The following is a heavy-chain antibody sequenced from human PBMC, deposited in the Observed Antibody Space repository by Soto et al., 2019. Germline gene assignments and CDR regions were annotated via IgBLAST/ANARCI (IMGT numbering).Heavy chain of an antibody. D-gene: IGHD1-26*01. CDR1: GYTFTSYG. Sequence: ASVKVSCKASGYTFTSYGISWVRQAPGQGLEWMGWISAYNGNTNYAQKLQGRVTMTTDTSTSTAYMELRSLRSDDTAVYYCARVPYRLFGELLQVDNWFDPWGQGILVTVSS. CDR2: ISAYNGNT. V-gene: IGHV1-18*01. CDR3: ARVPYRLFGELLQVDNWFDP. J-gene: IGHJ5*02.